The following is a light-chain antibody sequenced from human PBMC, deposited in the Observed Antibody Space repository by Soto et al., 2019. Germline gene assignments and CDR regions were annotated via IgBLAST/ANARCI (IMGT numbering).Light chain of an antibody. CDR3: QQFLSYPIT. CDR1: QDIRGA. Sequence: IQLTQSPASLSASVGERVTITCRASQDIRGALAWYQQSPGEAPQLLIYDASTLESGVPSRFSGSSSGTHFTLAISSLQPEDFATYYCQQFLSYPITFGQGTRLEIK. V-gene: IGKV1-13*02. J-gene: IGKJ5*01. CDR2: DAS.